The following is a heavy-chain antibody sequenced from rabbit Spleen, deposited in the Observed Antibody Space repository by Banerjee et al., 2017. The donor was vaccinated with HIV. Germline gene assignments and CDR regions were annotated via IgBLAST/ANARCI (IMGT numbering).Heavy chain of an antibody. CDR2: IDAGGSAFT. D-gene: IGHD4-1*01. V-gene: IGHV1S40*01. CDR3: ARDLDAVIGWNFGW. CDR1: GVSFSGNSY. J-gene: IGHJ3*01. Sequence: QSLEESGGDLVKPGASLTLTCIASGVSFSGNSYMCWVRQAPGKGLEWIACIDAGGSAFTYFANWAKGRFTISKTSSTTVTLQMTRLTAADTATYFCARDLDAVIGWNFGWWGQGTLVTVS.